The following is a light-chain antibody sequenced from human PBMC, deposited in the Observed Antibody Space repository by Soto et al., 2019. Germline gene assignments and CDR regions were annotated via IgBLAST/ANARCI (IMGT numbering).Light chain of an antibody. Sequence: QPVLTQSPSASASLGASVKLTCTLSTGHSTYAIAWHQQQPEKGPRYLMKLNSDGSHTRGDGIPDRFSGSSSGAERYLTISSLQSEDGADYYCQTWVTGLWVFGGGTKLTVL. J-gene: IGLJ3*02. CDR1: TGHSTYA. CDR3: QTWVTGLWV. V-gene: IGLV4-69*01. CDR2: LNSDGSH.